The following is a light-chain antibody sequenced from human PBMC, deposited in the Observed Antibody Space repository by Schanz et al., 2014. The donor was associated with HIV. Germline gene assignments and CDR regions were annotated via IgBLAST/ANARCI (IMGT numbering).Light chain of an antibody. CDR1: QSVNNNC. J-gene: IGKJ5*01. CDR2: GAS. CDR3: QQRSNWPVT. Sequence: IVLTQSPGTLSLSPGERATLSCRASQSVNNNCVAWYQQKPGQAPRVLIYGASSRATGVPNRFSGSGSGTDFTLTISSLEPEDFAVYYCQQRSNWPVTFGQGTRLEIK. V-gene: IGKV3D-20*02.